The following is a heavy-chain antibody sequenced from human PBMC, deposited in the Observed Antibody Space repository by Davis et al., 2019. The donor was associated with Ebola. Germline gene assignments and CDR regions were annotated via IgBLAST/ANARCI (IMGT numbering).Heavy chain of an antibody. CDR2: INTNTGNP. CDR1: GYPFTNYA. V-gene: IGHV7-4-1*02. CDR3: ARSSMTQDAFDI. J-gene: IGHJ3*02. Sequence: AASVKVSCKTSGYPFTNYAMNWVRQAPGQGLEWMGWINTNTGNPTYAHGFTGRFVFSLDTSVSTAYLQISSLKTADTAEYYCARSSMTQDAFDIWGQGTMVTVSS. D-gene: IGHD2-2*01.